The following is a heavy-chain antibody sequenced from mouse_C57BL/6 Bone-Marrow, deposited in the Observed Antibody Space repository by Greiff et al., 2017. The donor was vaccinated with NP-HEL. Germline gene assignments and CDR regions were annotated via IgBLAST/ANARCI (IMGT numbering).Heavy chain of an antibody. CDR2: IDTEDGDT. D-gene: IGHD2-5*01. CDR1: GFNIKDYY. V-gene: IGHV14-1*01. Sequence: VQLPPSGPALVRPCASVSLSCTASGFNIKDYYMHWVKQRPEQGLEWIGRIDTEDGDTEYAPKFQGKATMTADTSSNTAYLQLSSLTSEDTAVYYCTTYYSNSWFAYWGQGTLVTVSA. CDR3: TTYYSNSWFAY. J-gene: IGHJ3*01.